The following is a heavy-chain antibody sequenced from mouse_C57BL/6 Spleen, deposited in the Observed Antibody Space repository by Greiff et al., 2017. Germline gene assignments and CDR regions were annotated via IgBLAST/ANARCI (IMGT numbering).Heavy chain of an antibody. D-gene: IGHD4-1*01. Sequence: QVQLQQPGAELVKPGASVKLSCTASGYTFTSYWMHWVKQRPGQGLEWIGMIHPNSGSTNYNEKFKSKATLTVDKSSSTAYMQLSSLTSEDSAVYYCASSGLGGVYFDYWGQGTTLTVSS. J-gene: IGHJ2*01. CDR2: IHPNSGST. CDR1: GYTFTSYW. CDR3: ASSGLGGVYFDY. V-gene: IGHV1-64*01.